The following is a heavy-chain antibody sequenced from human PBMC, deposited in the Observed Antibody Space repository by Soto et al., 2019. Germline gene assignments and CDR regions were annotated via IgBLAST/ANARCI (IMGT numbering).Heavy chain of an antibody. CDR1: GFNFITFS. Sequence: DVQLVESGGGLVKPGGSLRLSCAASGFNFITFSMNWVRQAPGKGLEWVSSISASSSSIDYAESVKGRFTVSRDNAKNSLYLQMNSLTAEDTALYYCVRDAYNRDAFDIWGQGTTVTVSS. J-gene: IGHJ3*02. CDR2: ISASSSSI. CDR3: VRDAYNRDAFDI. D-gene: IGHD1-20*01. V-gene: IGHV3-21*01.